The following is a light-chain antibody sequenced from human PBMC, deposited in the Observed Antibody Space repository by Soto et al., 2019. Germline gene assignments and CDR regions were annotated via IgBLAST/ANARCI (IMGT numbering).Light chain of an antibody. CDR1: SSNIGAGYD. CDR2: GNS. Sequence: QSVLTQPPSVSGAPGRRVIISCTGSSSNIGAGYDVHWYQQLPGTAPKLLIYGNSERPSGVPGRFSGSKSGTSASLAISGLRSEDEADYYCATWDDSLSGVLFGGGTKLTVL. J-gene: IGLJ3*02. V-gene: IGLV1-40*01. CDR3: ATWDDSLSGVL.